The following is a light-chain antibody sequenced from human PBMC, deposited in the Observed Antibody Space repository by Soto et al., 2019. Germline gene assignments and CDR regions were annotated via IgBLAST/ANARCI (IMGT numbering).Light chain of an antibody. J-gene: IGKJ2*01. Sequence: EIVMTQSPATLSVSPGERATLSCRASQTISSDLAWYQHTPGQTPKLVIFGASNRAAGIPARFSGSGSGTEFPLTISSLQSEDFAVYYCHHYNNFPPYTFGQGTKLEIK. CDR3: HHYNNFPPYT. CDR1: QTISSD. CDR2: GAS. V-gene: IGKV3D-15*01.